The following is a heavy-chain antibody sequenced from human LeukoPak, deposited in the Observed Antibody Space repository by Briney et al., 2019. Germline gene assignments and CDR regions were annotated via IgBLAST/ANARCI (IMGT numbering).Heavy chain of an antibody. Sequence: SVKVSCKASVVTFSSYAISWVRQAPGQGLEWMGGIIPIFGTANYAQKFQGRVTITADESTRTAYMELSSLRSEDTAVYYCASPGGIYCSSTSCYRAGFDYWGQGTLVTVSS. CDR2: IIPIFGTA. CDR3: ASPGGIYCSSTSCYRAGFDY. CDR1: VVTFSSYA. J-gene: IGHJ4*02. D-gene: IGHD2-2*01. V-gene: IGHV1-69*01.